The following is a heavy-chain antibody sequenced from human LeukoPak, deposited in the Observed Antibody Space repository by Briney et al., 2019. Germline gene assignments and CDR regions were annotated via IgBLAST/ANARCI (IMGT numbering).Heavy chain of an antibody. Sequence: GGPLRLSCAASAFTFSSYWMHWVRQAPGKGLVWVSRINSDGSSTTYADSVKGRFTISRDNAKNTLYLQMNSLRAEDTAVYYCARDPSTVGATPFDYWGQGTLVTVSS. CDR1: AFTFSSYW. V-gene: IGHV3-74*01. D-gene: IGHD1-26*01. CDR3: ARDPSTVGATPFDY. J-gene: IGHJ4*02. CDR2: INSDGSST.